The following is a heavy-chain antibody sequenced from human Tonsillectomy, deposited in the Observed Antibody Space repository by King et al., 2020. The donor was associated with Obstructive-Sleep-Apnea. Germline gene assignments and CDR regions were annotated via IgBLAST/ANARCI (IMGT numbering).Heavy chain of an antibody. CDR2: FNWNCGST. V-gene: IGHV3-20*01. CDR3: ARDLGGIAAAGTNNWFDP. Sequence: VQLVESGGGVVRPGGSLRLYCAASGFTFCDYCMSWVRQAPGKGLEWGSGFNWNCGSTGYGGSVKGRFTISRDNAKNSLYLQMNSLRVEDTALYHCARDLGGIAAAGTNNWFDPWGQGTLVTVSS. D-gene: IGHD6-13*01. J-gene: IGHJ5*02. CDR1: GFTFCDYC.